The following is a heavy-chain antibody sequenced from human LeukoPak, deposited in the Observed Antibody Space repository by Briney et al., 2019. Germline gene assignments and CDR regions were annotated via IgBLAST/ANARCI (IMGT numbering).Heavy chain of an antibody. Sequence: SETLSLTRTVSGGSISSYYWSWIRQPLGKGLEWIGYIYYSGSTNYNPSLKSRVTISVDTSKNQFSLKLSSVTAADTAVYYCARGRDYYDSSGYYYEGTIVDYWGQGTLVTVSS. V-gene: IGHV4-59*01. J-gene: IGHJ4*02. CDR3: ARGRDYYDSSGYYYEGTIVDY. D-gene: IGHD3-22*01. CDR2: IYYSGST. CDR1: GGSISSYY.